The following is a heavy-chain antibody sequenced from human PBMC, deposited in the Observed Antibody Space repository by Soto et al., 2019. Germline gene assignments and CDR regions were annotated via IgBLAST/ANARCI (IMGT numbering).Heavy chain of an antibody. V-gene: IGHV4-39*01. CDR2: IYYSGSS. D-gene: IGHD2-2*01. Sequence: PSETLSLTCTVSGVSLSTGIYHWGWILHPPGKGLEWIGSIYYSGSSYYNPSLKSRVTISVDTSKNQFSLTLSSVTAADTAVYYCARQSSSTTYYAYWGQGALVTVSS. J-gene: IGHJ4*02. CDR3: ARQSSSTTYYAY. CDR1: GVSLSTGIYH.